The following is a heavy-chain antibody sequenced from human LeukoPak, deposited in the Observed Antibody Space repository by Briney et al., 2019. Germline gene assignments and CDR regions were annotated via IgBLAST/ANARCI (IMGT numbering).Heavy chain of an antibody. CDR1: GFTFSSYG. Sequence: QSGGSLRLSCAASGFTFSSYGMSWVRQAPGKGLEWVSAVSGSGGSTYYADSVKGRFTISRDNSKNTLYLQMNSLRAEDTAVYYCAKDSSGWGLLDYWGQGTLVTVSS. CDR2: VSGSGGST. D-gene: IGHD6-19*01. J-gene: IGHJ4*02. V-gene: IGHV3-23*01. CDR3: AKDSSGWGLLDY.